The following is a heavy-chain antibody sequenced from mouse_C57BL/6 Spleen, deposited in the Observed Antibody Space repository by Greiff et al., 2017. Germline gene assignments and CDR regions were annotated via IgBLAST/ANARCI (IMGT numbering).Heavy chain of an antibody. Sequence: EVKLMESGGGLVKPGGSLKLSCAASGFTFSDYGMHWVRQAPEKGLEWVAYISSGSSTIYYADTVKGRFPISRDNAKNTLFLQMTSLRSEDTAMYYCARGPLYSKRAMDYWGQGTSVTVSS. J-gene: IGHJ4*01. CDR3: ARGPLYSKRAMDY. V-gene: IGHV5-17*01. D-gene: IGHD2-5*01. CDR2: ISSGSSTI. CDR1: GFTFSDYG.